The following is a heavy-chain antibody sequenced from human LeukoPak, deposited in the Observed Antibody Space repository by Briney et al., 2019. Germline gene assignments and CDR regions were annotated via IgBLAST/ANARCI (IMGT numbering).Heavy chain of an antibody. CDR2: ISSSGSTI. D-gene: IGHD3-22*01. V-gene: IGHV3-11*04. J-gene: IGHJ6*03. Sequence: SGGSLRLSCAASGFTFSDYYMSWNRQAPGKGLEWVSYISSSGSTIYYADSVKGRFTISRDNAKNSLYLQMNSPRAEDTAVYYCARYYYDSSGYLYYYYMDVWGKGTTVTVSS. CDR3: ARYYYDSSGYLYYYYMDV. CDR1: GFTFSDYY.